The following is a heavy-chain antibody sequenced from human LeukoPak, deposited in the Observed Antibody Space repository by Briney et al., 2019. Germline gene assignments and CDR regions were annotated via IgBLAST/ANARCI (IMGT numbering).Heavy chain of an antibody. CDR3: AKAAGTDLVGYYYGMDV. V-gene: IGHV3-23*01. J-gene: IGHJ6*02. CDR1: GFTFSSYA. Sequence: PGGSLRLSCAASGFTFSSYAMSWVRQAPGKGLEWVSTITGSGGDTYYAASVKGRFTISRDNSKNTLYLQMNSLRAEDTAVYYCAKAAGTDLVGYYYGMDVWGQGTTVTVSS. CDR2: ITGSGGDT. D-gene: IGHD6-19*01.